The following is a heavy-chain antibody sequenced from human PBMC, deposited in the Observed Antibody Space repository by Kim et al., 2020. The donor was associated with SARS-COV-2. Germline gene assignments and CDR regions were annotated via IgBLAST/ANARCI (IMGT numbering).Heavy chain of an antibody. CDR1: GYTFTSYA. Sequence: ASVKVSCKASGYTFTSYAMHWVRQAPGQRLEWMGWSNAGNGNTKYSQKFQGRVTITRDTSASTAYMEVSSLRSEDTAVYYCARDSYYDIFRYYYYYMDVWGQGTTVTVSS. CDR2: SNAGNGNT. J-gene: IGHJ6*03. CDR3: ARDSYYDIFRYYYYYMDV. D-gene: IGHD3-9*01. V-gene: IGHV1-3*01.